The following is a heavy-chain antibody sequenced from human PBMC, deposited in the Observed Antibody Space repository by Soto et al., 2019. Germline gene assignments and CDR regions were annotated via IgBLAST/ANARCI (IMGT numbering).Heavy chain of an antibody. CDR1: GFTFSSYA. Sequence: GGSLRLSCAASGFTFSSYAMSWVRQAPGKGLEWVSAISGSGGSTYYADSVKGRFTISRDNSKNTLYLQMNSLRAEGTAVYYCAKGLRVTSVHYFDYWGQGTLVTVSS. V-gene: IGHV3-23*01. CDR3: AKGLRVTSVHYFDY. CDR2: ISGSGGST. D-gene: IGHD2-21*02. J-gene: IGHJ4*02.